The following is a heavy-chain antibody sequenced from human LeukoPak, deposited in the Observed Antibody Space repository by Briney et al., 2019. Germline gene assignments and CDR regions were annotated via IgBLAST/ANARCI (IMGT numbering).Heavy chain of an antibody. CDR3: ARAFSSSSSGFDY. V-gene: IGHV3-21*01. CDR1: GLTFSSDS. Sequence: GGSLRLSCAASGLTFSSDSMNWVRQAPGKGLEWVSSISSSSSYIYYADSVKGRFTISRDNAKNSLYLQMNSLRAEDTAVYYCARAFSSSSSGFDYWGQGTLVTVSS. D-gene: IGHD6-6*01. J-gene: IGHJ4*02. CDR2: ISSSSSYI.